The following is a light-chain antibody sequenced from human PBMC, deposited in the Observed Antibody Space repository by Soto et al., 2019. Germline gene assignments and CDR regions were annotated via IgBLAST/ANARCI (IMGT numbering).Light chain of an antibody. CDR3: QQSLGIPYT. CDR2: AAS. V-gene: IGKV1-39*01. CDR1: QTISTY. Sequence: DIQMTQSPSALSASVGDRVTITCRASQTISTYLNWYQQKPGKAPKLLIYAASTLQSGVPSRFSGSGSGTEFTLTISNLQPEDFATFYCQQSLGIPYTFGQGTRLEIK. J-gene: IGKJ2*01.